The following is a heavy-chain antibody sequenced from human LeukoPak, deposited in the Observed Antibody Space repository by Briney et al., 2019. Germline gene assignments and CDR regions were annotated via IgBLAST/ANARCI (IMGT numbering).Heavy chain of an antibody. CDR2: IIPIFGTA. V-gene: IGHV1-69*13. Sequence: ASVKVSCKASGGTFTSYAISWVRQTPGQGLEWMGGIIPIFGTANYAQKLQGRVTITADESTSTAYMELSSLRSEDTAVYYCAREIGYSSGWYPSYFDYWGQGTLVTVSS. D-gene: IGHD6-19*01. J-gene: IGHJ4*02. CDR3: AREIGYSSGWYPSYFDY. CDR1: GGTFTSYA.